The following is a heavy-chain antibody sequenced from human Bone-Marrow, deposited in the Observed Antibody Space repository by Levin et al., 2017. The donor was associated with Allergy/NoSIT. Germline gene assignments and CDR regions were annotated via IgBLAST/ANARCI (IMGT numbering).Heavy chain of an antibody. CDR1: GYTFTGYY. Sequence: GASVKVSCKASGYTFTGYYMHWVRQAPGQGLEWMGWINPNSGGTNYAQKFQGRVTMTRDTSISTAYMELSRLRSDDTAVYYCARDQVPKLGYCSSTSCPTYYYYYGMDVWGQGTTVTVSS. D-gene: IGHD2-2*01. CDR2: INPNSGGT. V-gene: IGHV1-2*02. J-gene: IGHJ6*02. CDR3: ARDQVPKLGYCSSTSCPTYYYYYGMDV.